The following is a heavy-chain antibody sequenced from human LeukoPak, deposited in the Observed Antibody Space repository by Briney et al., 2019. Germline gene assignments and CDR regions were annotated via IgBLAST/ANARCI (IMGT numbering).Heavy chain of an antibody. V-gene: IGHV3-23*01. CDR3: AKVYSSGWYQAFDY. Sequence: GGSLRLSCAASGFTFSSYAMSWVRQASGKGLEWVSAISGSGGSTYYADSVKGRFTISRDNSKNTLYLQMNSLRAEDTAVYYCAKVYSSGWYQAFDYWGQGTLVTVSS. J-gene: IGHJ4*02. CDR1: GFTFSSYA. CDR2: ISGSGGST. D-gene: IGHD6-19*01.